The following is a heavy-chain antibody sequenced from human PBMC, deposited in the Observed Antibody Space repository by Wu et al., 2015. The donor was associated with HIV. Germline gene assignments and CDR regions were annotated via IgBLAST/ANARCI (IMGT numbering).Heavy chain of an antibody. J-gene: IGHJ5*02. Sequence: QVQLVQSGAEVKKPGASVKVSCKASGYTFTSYYMHWVRQAPGQGLEWMGIINPSGGSTSYAQKFQGRVTMTRDTSTSTVYMELSSLRSEDTAVYYCARDGVRYDILTGSNWFDPWGQGTLVTVSS. CDR1: GYTFTSYY. CDR2: INPSGGST. D-gene: IGHD3-9*01. V-gene: IGHV1-46*01. CDR3: ARDGVRYDILTGSNWFDP.